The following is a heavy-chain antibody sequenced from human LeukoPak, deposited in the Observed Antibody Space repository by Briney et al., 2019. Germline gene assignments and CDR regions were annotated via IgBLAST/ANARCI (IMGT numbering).Heavy chain of an antibody. Sequence: SQTLSLTCALSGDSVSSNSAAWNWIRQSPSRGLEWLGSTYYRAKLYNDYALSVKSRITTTPDTSKNQFSLQLNSVTPEDTAVYYCARVRILWFGAYGMDVWGQGTTVTVSS. CDR2: TYYRAKLYN. D-gene: IGHD3-10*01. J-gene: IGHJ6*02. V-gene: IGHV6-1*01. CDR3: ARVRILWFGAYGMDV. CDR1: GDSVSSNSAA.